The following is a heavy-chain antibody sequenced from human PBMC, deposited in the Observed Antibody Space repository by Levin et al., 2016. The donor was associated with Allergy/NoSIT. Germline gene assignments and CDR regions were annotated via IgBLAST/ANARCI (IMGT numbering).Heavy chain of an antibody. CDR3: AKGQYDILTGYAHYYYYGMDV. D-gene: IGHD3-9*01. V-gene: IGHV3-23*01. Sequence: GESLKISCAASGFTFSSYAMSWVRQAPGKGLEWVSAISGSGGSTYYADSVKGRFTISRDNSKNTLYLQMNSLRAEDTAVYYCAKGQYDILTGYAHYYYYGMDVWGQGTTVTVSS. CDR2: ISGSGGST. J-gene: IGHJ6*02. CDR1: GFTFSSYA.